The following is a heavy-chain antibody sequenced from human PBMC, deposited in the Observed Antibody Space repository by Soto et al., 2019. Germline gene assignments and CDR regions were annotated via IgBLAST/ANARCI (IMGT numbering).Heavy chain of an antibody. D-gene: IGHD2-15*01. V-gene: IGHV3-23*01. CDR2: ISGSGGST. CDR1: GFPFSSYA. CDR3: AKEYCSGGSCFQYFDY. Sequence: GGSLRLSCAASGFPFSSYAMSWVRQAPGKGLEWVSAISGSGGSTYYADSVKGRFTISRDNSKNTLYLQMNSLRAEDTAVYYCAKEYCSGGSCFQYFDYWGQGTLVTVSS. J-gene: IGHJ4*02.